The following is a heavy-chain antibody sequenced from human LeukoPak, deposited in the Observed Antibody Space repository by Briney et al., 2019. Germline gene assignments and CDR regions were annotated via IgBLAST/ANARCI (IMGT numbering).Heavy chain of an antibody. V-gene: IGHV1-2*02. CDR3: ARSSVRGIAAAGAPAGY. CDR2: INPNSGGT. D-gene: IGHD6-13*01. CDR1: GYTFTAYY. J-gene: IGHJ4*02. Sequence: ASVKVSCKASGYTFTAYYMHWVRQAPGQGLEWMGWINPNSGGTNYAQKFQGRVTMTRDTSISTAYMELSRLRSDDTAVYYCARSSVRGIAAAGAPAGYWGQGTLVTVSS.